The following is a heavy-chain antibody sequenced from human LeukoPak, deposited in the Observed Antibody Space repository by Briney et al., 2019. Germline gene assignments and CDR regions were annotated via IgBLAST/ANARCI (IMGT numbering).Heavy chain of an antibody. J-gene: IGHJ4*02. CDR3: AGSSVTWEPKPRDDY. Sequence: SSAYSDDTDYAQTFQGRVTMTTDTTTNTAYLELRNLRSDDTAVYFCAGSSVTWEPKPRDDYWGQGTLVTVSS. CDR2: SSAYSDDT. V-gene: IGHV1-18*01. D-gene: IGHD1-26*01.